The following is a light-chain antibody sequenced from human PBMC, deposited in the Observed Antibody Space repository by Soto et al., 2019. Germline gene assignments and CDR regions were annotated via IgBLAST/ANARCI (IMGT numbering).Light chain of an antibody. CDR3: MQPTLFPFS. J-gene: IGKJ5*01. CDR1: QSLVHNDGNTY. CDR2: KIS. Sequence: DVVLTQTPLSSPVTLGQPASISCKSSQSLVHNDGNTYLNWFLQRPGQPPRLLSYKISNRFSGVPDRFNGSGAGTDFTLKISRVEAEDVGVYYCMQPTLFPFSFGQGTRLEI. V-gene: IGKV2-24*01.